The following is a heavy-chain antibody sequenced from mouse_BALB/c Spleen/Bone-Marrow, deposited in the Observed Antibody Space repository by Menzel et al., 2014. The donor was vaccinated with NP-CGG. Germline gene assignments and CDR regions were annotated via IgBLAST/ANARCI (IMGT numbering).Heavy chain of an antibody. V-gene: IGHV5-17*02. CDR2: ISSGSSTI. D-gene: IGHD2-10*02. CDR3: ARGVWYHAMDY. J-gene: IGHJ4*01. Sequence: DVKLVESGGGLVQPGGSRKLSCAASGFTFSSFGMHWVRQAPEKGLEWVAYISSGSSTIYYADTVKGRFTISRDNPKSTLFLQMTSLRSEDTAMYYCARGVWYHAMDYWGQGTSVTVSS. CDR1: GFTFSSFG.